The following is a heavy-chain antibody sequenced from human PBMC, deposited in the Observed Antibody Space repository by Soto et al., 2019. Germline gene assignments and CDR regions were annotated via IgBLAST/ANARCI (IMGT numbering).Heavy chain of an antibody. Sequence: ASVKVSCKASGYTFTSYGISWVRQAPGQGLEWMGWISAYNGNTNYAQKLQGRVTMTTDTSTSTAYMELRSLRSDDTTVYYCARVLTVVNPPMRFDPWGKGTLVTVSS. J-gene: IGHJ5*02. CDR1: GYTFTSYG. V-gene: IGHV1-18*01. D-gene: IGHD2-21*01. CDR3: ARVLTVVNPPMRFDP. CDR2: ISAYNGNT.